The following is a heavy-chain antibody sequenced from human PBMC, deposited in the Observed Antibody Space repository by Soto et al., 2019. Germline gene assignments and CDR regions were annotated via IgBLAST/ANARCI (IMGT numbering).Heavy chain of an antibody. Sequence: SETLSLTCTVSGGSIDTYYWSWIRQPPGKGLQWIGYIYYSGSTTYSPSLKSRVTISVDRSKNQFSLKLTSVTAADTAVYYCARLGGYYQSLDSWGQGTLVTVS. CDR2: IYYSGST. CDR1: GGSIDTYY. V-gene: IGHV4-59*08. CDR3: ARLGGYYQSLDS. D-gene: IGHD3-22*01. J-gene: IGHJ5*02.